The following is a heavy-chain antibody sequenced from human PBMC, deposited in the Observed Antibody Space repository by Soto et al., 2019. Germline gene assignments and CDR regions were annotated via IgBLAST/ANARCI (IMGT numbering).Heavy chain of an antibody. CDR2: IYYSGST. V-gene: IGHV4-31*03. Sequence: SETLSLTCTVSGGSISRSGNFWGWIRQHPGKGLEWIGYIYYSGSTYYNPSLKSRVTISVDTSKNQFSLKLSSVTAADTAVYYCARFLGIAVNPLDAFAFWGRGTMDIVSS. CDR1: GGSISRSGNF. CDR3: ARFLGIAVNPLDAFAF. J-gene: IGHJ3*01. D-gene: IGHD3-16*01.